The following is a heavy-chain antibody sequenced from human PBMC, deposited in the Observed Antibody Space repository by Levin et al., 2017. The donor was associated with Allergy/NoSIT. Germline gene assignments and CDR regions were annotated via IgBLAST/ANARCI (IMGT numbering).Heavy chain of an antibody. CDR1: GFTFSSYA. Sequence: TGGSLRLSCAASGFTFSSYALHWVRQAPGKGLEWVAVISYDASKKYYADSVKGRFTISRDSSGNTLFLQMNSLRAEDTALYYCARDDAADGSNHFDYWGQGTLVTVSS. V-gene: IGHV3-30-3*01. D-gene: IGHD4-11*01. CDR2: ISYDASKK. CDR3: ARDDAADGSNHFDY. J-gene: IGHJ4*02.